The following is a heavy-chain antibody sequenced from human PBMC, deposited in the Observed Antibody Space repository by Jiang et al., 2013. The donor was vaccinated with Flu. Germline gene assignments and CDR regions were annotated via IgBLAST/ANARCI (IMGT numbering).Heavy chain of an antibody. Sequence: TFNSHYIYWLRQAPGQGLEWMGMINPIDSSTYYAQKFQGRVTMSRDTSTDTVYLDLSSLTSGDTAIYYCARAPTVTTLGNWFDPWGQGTLVTVSS. CDR3: ARAPTVTTLGNWFDP. CDR1: TFNSHY. V-gene: IGHV1-46*02. D-gene: IGHD4-17*01. J-gene: IGHJ5*02. CDR2: INPIDSST.